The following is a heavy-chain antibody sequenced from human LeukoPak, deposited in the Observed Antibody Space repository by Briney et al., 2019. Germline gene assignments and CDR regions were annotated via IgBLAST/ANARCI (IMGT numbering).Heavy chain of an antibody. CDR1: GYSFTSYW. J-gene: IGHJ4*02. Sequence: GESLKISCKGSGYSFTSYWIGWVRQMPGKGLEWMGIIYPGDSDTRYSPSFQGQVPISADKSISTAYLQWSSLKASDTAMYHCARHDCSSTSCLDSFDYWGQGTLVTVSS. CDR3: ARHDCSSTSCLDSFDY. D-gene: IGHD2-2*01. V-gene: IGHV5-51*01. CDR2: IYPGDSDT.